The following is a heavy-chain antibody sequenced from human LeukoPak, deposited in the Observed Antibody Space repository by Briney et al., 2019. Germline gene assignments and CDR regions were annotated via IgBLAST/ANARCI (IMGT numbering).Heavy chain of an antibody. CDR3: ARSIRYLDYYYYFGMDV. J-gene: IGHJ6*04. D-gene: IGHD3-9*01. V-gene: IGHV1-2*04. CDR2: INPNSGGT. CDR1: GYTFTGYY. Sequence: GASVKVSCKASGYTFTGYYMHWVRQAPGHGLEWRGWINPNSGGTNYAQKFQGWGTMTRDTSISTAYMELSRLRSDDTAVYYCARSIRYLDYYYYFGMDVWGKGTTVTVSS.